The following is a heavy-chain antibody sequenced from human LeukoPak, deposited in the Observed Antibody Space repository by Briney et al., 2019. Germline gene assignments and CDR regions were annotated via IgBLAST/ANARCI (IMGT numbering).Heavy chain of an antibody. D-gene: IGHD3-10*01. J-gene: IGHJ4*02. CDR1: GGSFSGYY. V-gene: IGHV4-34*01. CDR3: ARPMARRPWFGRHLAFDY. CDR2: INHSGST. Sequence: KPSETLSLTCAVYGGSFSGYYWSWIRQPPGKGLEWIGEINHSGSTNYNPSLKSRVTISVDTSKNQFSLKLSSVTAADTAVYYCARPMARRPWFGRHLAFDYWGQGTLVTVSS.